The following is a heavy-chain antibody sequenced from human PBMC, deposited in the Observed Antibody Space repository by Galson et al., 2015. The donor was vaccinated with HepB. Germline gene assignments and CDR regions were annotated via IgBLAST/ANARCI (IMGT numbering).Heavy chain of an antibody. CDR3: ARTYYYDSSGYYPYFDY. V-gene: IGHV4-31*03. CDR2: IYYSGST. J-gene: IGHJ4*02. CDR1: GGSISSGGYY. D-gene: IGHD3-22*01. Sequence: TLSLTCTVSGGSISSGGYYWSWIRQHPGKGLEWIGYIYYSGSTYYNPSLKSRVTISVDTSKNQFSLKLSSVTAADTAVYYCARTYYYDSSGYYPYFDYWGQGTLVTVSS.